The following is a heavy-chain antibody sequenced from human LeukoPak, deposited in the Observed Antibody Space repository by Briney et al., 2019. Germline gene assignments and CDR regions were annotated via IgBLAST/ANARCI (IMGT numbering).Heavy chain of an antibody. CDR2: IYHSGST. D-gene: IGHD3-10*01. V-gene: IGHV4-38-2*01. CDR1: GYSISSGYY. Sequence: SETLSLTCAVSGYSISSGYYWGWIRQPPGKGLEWIGSIYHSGSTYYNPSLKSRVTISVDTSKNQFSLKLSSVTPADTAVYYCVRGRGPFAYWGQGTLVTVSS. CDR3: VRGRGPFAY. J-gene: IGHJ4*02.